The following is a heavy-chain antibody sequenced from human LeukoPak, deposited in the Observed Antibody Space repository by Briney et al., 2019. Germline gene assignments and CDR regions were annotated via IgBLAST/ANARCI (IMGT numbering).Heavy chain of an antibody. V-gene: IGHV4-61*01. CDR3: ARVGSGGAWFDF. Sequence: SQTLSLTCTVSGGSISSGSYYWSWIRQPPGKGLEWIAYVYATGTTNYNPSLKTRATISIDTSKNQLSLTLTSLTATDTAVYYCARVGSGGAWFDFWGPGALVSISS. CDR1: GGSISSGSYY. J-gene: IGHJ4*02. D-gene: IGHD6-19*01. CDR2: VYATGTT.